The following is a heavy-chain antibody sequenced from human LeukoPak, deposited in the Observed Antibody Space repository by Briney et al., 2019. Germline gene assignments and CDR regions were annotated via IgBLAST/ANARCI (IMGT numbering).Heavy chain of an antibody. D-gene: IGHD1-26*01. CDR3: AREKSGYYMDV. J-gene: IGHJ6*03. CDR1: GFTFSTYA. Sequence: GGSLRLSCAASGFTFSTYAMSWVRQAPGRGLEWVSAISGSSDTTYYADSVKGRFTISRDNSKNTLYLQMNSLRAEDTAVYYCAREKSGYYMDVWGKGTTVTVSS. CDR2: ISGSSDTT. V-gene: IGHV3-23*01.